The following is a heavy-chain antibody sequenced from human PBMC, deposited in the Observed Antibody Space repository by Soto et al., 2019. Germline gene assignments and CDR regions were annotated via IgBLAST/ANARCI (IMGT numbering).Heavy chain of an antibody. CDR3: AREGGRSSSSL. Sequence: SETLSLTCGVSGSSISNDNWWVWIRQPPGKGLEWIGYIHHTGFTYSNPSLKSRLTMSVDTSKNQFSLKLSSVTAVDTAVYYCAREGGRSSSSLWGQGTLVTVSS. V-gene: IGHV4-28*03. CDR1: GSSISNDNW. J-gene: IGHJ4*02. D-gene: IGHD6-6*01. CDR2: IHHTGFT.